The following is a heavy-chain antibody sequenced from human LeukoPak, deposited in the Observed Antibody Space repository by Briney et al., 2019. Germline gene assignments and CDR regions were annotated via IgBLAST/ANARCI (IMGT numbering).Heavy chain of an antibody. CDR3: ARHYYDYVWGSYGIDY. CDR2: IYPGDSDT. D-gene: IGHD3-16*01. CDR1: GSNFSNYW. Sequence: GASLKISCKGSGSNFSNYWIGWVRQLPGKGLEWMGIIYPGDSDTRYSPSFQGQVTISADKSISTAYLQWSSLKASDTAMYYCARHYYDYVWGSYGIDYWGQGTLVTVSS. J-gene: IGHJ4*02. V-gene: IGHV5-51*01.